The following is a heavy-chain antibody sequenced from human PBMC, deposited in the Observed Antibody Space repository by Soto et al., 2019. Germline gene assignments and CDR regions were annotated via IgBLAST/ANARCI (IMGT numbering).Heavy chain of an antibody. CDR2: ISGSGGNT. V-gene: IGHV3-23*01. J-gene: IGHJ4*02. D-gene: IGHD2-2*02. Sequence: EVHLLESGGGLVQPGGSLRLSCAASGFTFSSNAMSWVRQAPGKGLEWVSAISGSGGNTYYADSVKGRFTISRDNSKNTLYLQMNSLRAEDTAVYYCAKVPTVGYCSSTSCYNGHYFDYWGQGTLVTVSS. CDR3: AKVPTVGYCSSTSCYNGHYFDY. CDR1: GFTFSSNA.